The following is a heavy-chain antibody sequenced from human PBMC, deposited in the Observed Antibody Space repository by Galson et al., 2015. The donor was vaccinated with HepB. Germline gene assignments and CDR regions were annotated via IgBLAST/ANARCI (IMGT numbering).Heavy chain of an antibody. D-gene: IGHD3-10*01. CDR3: AIVWFGDRPPEAP. V-gene: IGHV3-48*02. J-gene: IGHJ5*02. CDR2: ISSSSSTI. Sequence: SLRLSCAASGFTFSSYSMNWVRQAPGKGLEWVSYISSSSSTIYYADSVKGRFTISRDNAKNSLYLQMNSLKDEDTAVYYCAIVWFGDRPPEAPWGQGTLVTVSS. CDR1: GFTFSSYS.